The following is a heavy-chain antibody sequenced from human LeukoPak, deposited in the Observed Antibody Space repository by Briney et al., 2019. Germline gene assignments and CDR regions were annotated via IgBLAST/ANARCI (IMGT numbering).Heavy chain of an antibody. J-gene: IGHJ4*02. Sequence: GWSLRLSCAASGFTFSSYSMNWVRQAPWKGRDWVSSISSSSSYIYYADSVKGRLTISRDNAKNTLYLQMNSLRAEDTAVYYCARGPRYNWNDEDYFDYWGQGTLVTVSS. D-gene: IGHD1-1*01. V-gene: IGHV3-21*01. CDR1: GFTFSSYS. CDR3: ARGPRYNWNDEDYFDY. CDR2: ISSSSSYI.